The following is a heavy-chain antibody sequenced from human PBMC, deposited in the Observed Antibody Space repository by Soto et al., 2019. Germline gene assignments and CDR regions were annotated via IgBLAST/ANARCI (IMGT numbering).Heavy chain of an antibody. CDR3: ARLDGYGY. CDR2: IYHSGKT. D-gene: IGHD3-16*01. CDR1: GGSISSGNW. V-gene: IGHV4-4*02. J-gene: IGHJ4*02. Sequence: SETLSLTCAVSGGSISSGNWWSWVRQPPGKGLEWIGEIYHSGKTNYNPSLESRVAISVDTSNNQFSLNLTPVTAADTAVYYCARLDGYGYWGQGTLVTVSS.